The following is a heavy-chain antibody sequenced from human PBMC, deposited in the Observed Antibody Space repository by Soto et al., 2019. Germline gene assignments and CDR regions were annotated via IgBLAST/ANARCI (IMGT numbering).Heavy chain of an antibody. Sequence: ASVKVSCKASGYTFTSYGTSWVRQAPGQGLEWMGWISAYNGNTNYAQKLQGRVTMTTDTSTSTAYMELRSLRSDDTAVYYCARDQGAIAAAGTRYYGMDVWGQGTTVTVSS. CDR1: GYTFTSYG. D-gene: IGHD6-13*01. CDR3: ARDQGAIAAAGTRYYGMDV. CDR2: ISAYNGNT. J-gene: IGHJ6*02. V-gene: IGHV1-18*01.